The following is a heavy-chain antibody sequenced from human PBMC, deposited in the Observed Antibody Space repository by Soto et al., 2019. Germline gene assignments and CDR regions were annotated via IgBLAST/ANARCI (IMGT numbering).Heavy chain of an antibody. J-gene: IGHJ5*02. Sequence: ASVKVSCKASGYSFTDYYIHWVRQAPGQGLEWMGWMNPNSDGANYAQKFRGRVTMTRDKSIRTAYMEVNRLTSDDTAVYFCARGGGSGWHGDWSDPWGQGTLVTVSS. CDR1: GYSFTDYY. D-gene: IGHD6-19*01. V-gene: IGHV1-2*02. CDR2: MNPNSDGA. CDR3: ARGGGSGWHGDWSDP.